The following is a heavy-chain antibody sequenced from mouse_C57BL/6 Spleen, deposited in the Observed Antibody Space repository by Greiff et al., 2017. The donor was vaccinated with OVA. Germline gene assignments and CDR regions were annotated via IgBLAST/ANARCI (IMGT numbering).Heavy chain of an antibody. V-gene: IGHV1-52*01. Sequence: VQLQQPGAELVRPGSSVKLSCKASGYTFTSYWMHWVKQRPIQGLEWIGNIDPSDSGTHYNQKFKDKATLTVDKSSSTAYMQLSSLTSEDSAVDYCARWEHGSSPSAWFAYWGQGTLVTVSA. CDR2: IDPSDSGT. CDR3: ARWEHGSSPSAWFAY. D-gene: IGHD1-1*01. J-gene: IGHJ3*01. CDR1: GYTFTSYW.